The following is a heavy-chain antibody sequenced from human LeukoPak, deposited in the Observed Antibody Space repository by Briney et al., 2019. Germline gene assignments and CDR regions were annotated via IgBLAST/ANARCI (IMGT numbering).Heavy chain of an antibody. V-gene: IGHV3-48*04. Sequence: GGSLRLSCAASGFTFSTYAMNWVRQAPGKGLEWVSYIGTTGTIYYADSVKGRFTISRDNAKNSLCLQMNSLRAEDTAVYYCARDELVCSSTSCYLLNFDFWGQGTLVTVSS. CDR2: IGTTGTI. D-gene: IGHD2-2*01. J-gene: IGHJ4*02. CDR3: ARDELVCSSTSCYLLNFDF. CDR1: GFTFSTYA.